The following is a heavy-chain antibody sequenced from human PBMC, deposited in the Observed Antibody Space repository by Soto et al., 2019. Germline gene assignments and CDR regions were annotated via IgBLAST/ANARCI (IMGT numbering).Heavy chain of an antibody. Sequence: QVTLKESGPALVKPTETLTLTCTVSGFSLTTRKMGVSWIRQPPGKALEWLAHIFSDNERSYSTSLQGRLTISKDTSSSQVVLTMTSVDPVDTATYYCARMNVDSYQFYYAMDVWGQGTTVTVSS. CDR3: ARMNVDSYQFYYAMDV. CDR1: GFSLTTRKMG. CDR2: IFSDNER. D-gene: IGHD4-17*01. J-gene: IGHJ6*02. V-gene: IGHV2-26*01.